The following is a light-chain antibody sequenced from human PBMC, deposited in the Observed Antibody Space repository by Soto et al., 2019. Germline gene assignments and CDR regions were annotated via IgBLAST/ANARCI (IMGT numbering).Light chain of an antibody. CDR1: QSITNY. Sequence: IQMTQSPSSLSASVGDRVTITCRTSQSITNYLNWYQHTPGEAPKLLIYAASSLQSGVPSRFSGSGSGTDFTLTISGLQPEDFAIYSCLQTYNAPYTFGQGTQLEIK. CDR3: LQTYNAPYT. J-gene: IGKJ2*01. CDR2: AAS. V-gene: IGKV1-39*01.